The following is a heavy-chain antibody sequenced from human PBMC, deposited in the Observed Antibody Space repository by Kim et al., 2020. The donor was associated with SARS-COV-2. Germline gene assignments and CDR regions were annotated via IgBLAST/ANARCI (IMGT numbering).Heavy chain of an antibody. CDR2: IIPIFGTA. J-gene: IGHJ6*02. Sequence: SVKVSCKASGGTFSSYAISWVRQAPGQGLEWMGGIIPIFGTANYAQKFQGRVTITADEYTSKAYMELSSLRSEDTAVYYSARRHCSGGSCYSTYYYYGMDVWGQGTTVTVSS. CDR3: ARRHCSGGSCYSTYYYYGMDV. V-gene: IGHV1-69*13. CDR1: GGTFSSYA. D-gene: IGHD2-15*01.